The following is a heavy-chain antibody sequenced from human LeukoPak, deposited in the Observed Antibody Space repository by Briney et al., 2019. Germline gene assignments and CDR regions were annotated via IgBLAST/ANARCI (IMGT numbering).Heavy chain of an antibody. CDR1: GFTFSSYA. J-gene: IGHJ4*02. CDR2: ISGSGGST. Sequence: GGSLRLSCAASGFTFSSYAMSWVRQAPGKGLEWVSGISGSGGSTYYADSVKGRFTISRDNSKNTLYLQMNSLRAEDTAVYYRLRYSDWLFDYWGQGTLVTVSS. D-gene: IGHD3-9*01. V-gene: IGHV3-23*01. CDR3: LRYSDWLFDY.